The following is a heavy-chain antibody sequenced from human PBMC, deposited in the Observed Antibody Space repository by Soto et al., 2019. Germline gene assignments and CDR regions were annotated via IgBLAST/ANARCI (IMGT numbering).Heavy chain of an antibody. CDR3: ARDASGTGFLVWLVFFDI. CDR1: GYTFTGYY. CDR2: INPNSGGT. J-gene: IGHJ3*02. V-gene: IGHV1-2*04. D-gene: IGHD3-3*01. Sequence: QVQLVQSGAEVKKPGASVKVSCKASGYTFTGYYMHWVRQAPGQGLEWMGWINPNSGGTKYAQKFQGWVTMTRDASISTAYMELGRLRSDDTAVYDCARDASGTGFLVWLVFFDIWGQGTMVTVSS.